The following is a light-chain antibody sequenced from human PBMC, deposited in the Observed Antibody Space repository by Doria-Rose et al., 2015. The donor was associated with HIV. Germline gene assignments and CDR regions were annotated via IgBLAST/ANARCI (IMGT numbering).Light chain of an antibody. CDR1: QTVSTY. Sequence: SPSSLSASIGDRVTITCRSRQTVSTYLNWFQQEPGKAPKLLIYAASRLQSGVPSRFSGSGSGTDFTLTISGLQPGDFATYYCQQTYSSPPWTFGQGTKVEMK. CDR2: AAS. CDR3: QQTYSSPPWT. J-gene: IGKJ1*01. V-gene: IGKV1-39*01.